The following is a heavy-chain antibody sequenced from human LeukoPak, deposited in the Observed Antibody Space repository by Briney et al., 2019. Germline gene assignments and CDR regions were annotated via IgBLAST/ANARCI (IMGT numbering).Heavy chain of an antibody. Sequence: GRSLRLSCAASGFTFSSHGMHWVRQAPGKGLEWVAVIWYDRSNKYYADSVKGRFTISRDNSKNTLYLQSSRLRAEDTAVYYRARDGSQSCSAGSCDWFDPWGQGALVTVSS. J-gene: IGHJ5*02. CDR3: ARDGSQSCSAGSCDWFDP. CDR2: IWYDRSNK. D-gene: IGHD2-15*01. V-gene: IGHV3-33*01. CDR1: GFTFSSHG.